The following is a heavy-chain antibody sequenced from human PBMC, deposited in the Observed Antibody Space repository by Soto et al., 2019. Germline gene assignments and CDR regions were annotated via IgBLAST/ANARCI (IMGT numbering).Heavy chain of an antibody. V-gene: IGHV5-10-1*01. Sequence: GESLKISCKGSGYSFTSYWISWVRQMPGKGLEWMGRIDPSDSYTNYSPSFQGHVTISADKSISTAYLQWSSLKASDTAMYYCARQNVDTAMVTPWFDPWGQGTLVTVSS. CDR2: IDPSDSYT. J-gene: IGHJ5*02. D-gene: IGHD5-18*01. CDR1: GYSFTSYW. CDR3: ARQNVDTAMVTPWFDP.